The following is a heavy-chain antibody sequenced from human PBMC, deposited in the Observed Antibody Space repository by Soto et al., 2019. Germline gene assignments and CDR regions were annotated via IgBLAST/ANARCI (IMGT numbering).Heavy chain of an antibody. CDR2: IYYSGST. CDR1: GAALNSGNYY. J-gene: IGHJ3*02. D-gene: IGHD3-22*01. CDR3: ARDSKGYDSSGYYFDAFDI. Sequence: PSETLSLTCSVSGAALNSGNYYWSWIRQPPGKGLEWIGYIYYSGSTYYNPSLKSRVTISVDTSKNQFSLKLSSVTAADTAVYYCARDSKGYDSSGYYFDAFDIWGQGTMVTVSS. V-gene: IGHV4-30-4*01.